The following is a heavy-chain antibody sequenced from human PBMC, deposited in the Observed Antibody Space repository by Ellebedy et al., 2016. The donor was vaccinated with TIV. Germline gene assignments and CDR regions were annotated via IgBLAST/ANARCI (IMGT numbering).Heavy chain of an antibody. CDR1: GFTFSSYS. D-gene: IGHD3-10*01. CDR3: ARDYGSGSYYYFDY. CDR2: ISSSSGYI. V-gene: IGHV3-21*01. J-gene: IGHJ4*02. Sequence: ETLSLTCAASGFTFSSYSMNWVRQAPGKGLEWVSSISSSSGYIYYADSVKGRFTISRDNSKNTLYLQMNSLRAEDTAVYYCARDYGSGSYYYFDYWGQGTLVTVSS.